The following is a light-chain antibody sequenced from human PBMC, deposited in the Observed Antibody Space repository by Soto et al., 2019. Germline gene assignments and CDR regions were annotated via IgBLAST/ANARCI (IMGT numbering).Light chain of an antibody. J-gene: IGKJ1*01. CDR3: QQYNSYQGT. CDR2: DAS. Sequence: DIQMTQSPSTLSASVGDRVTITCRASQSISSWLAWYQQKPGKAPKLLIYDASSLESGVPSRFSGSGSGTEFTLTISSLQPDDFATYYCQQYNSYQGTFGQGTTVDIK. CDR1: QSISSW. V-gene: IGKV1-5*01.